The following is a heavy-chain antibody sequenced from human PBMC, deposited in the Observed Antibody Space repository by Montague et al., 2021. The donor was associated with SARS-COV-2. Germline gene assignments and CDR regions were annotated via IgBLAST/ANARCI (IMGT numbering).Heavy chain of an antibody. CDR3: ARVGSGSYYGYFGY. D-gene: IGHD1-26*01. V-gene: IGHV3-30*04. J-gene: IGHJ4*02. CDR1: GFTFSSYS. CDR2: ISYDGSNK. Sequence: SLRLSCAASGFTFSSYSMHWVRQAPGKGLDWVAFISYDGSNKYYADSVKGRFTISRDNSKNTLYLQMNSLRAEDTAVYYCARVGSGSYYGYFGYWGQGTLVTVSS.